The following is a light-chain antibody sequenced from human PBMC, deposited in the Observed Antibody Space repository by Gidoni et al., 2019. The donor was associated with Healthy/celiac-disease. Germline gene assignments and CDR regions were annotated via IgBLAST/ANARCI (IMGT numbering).Light chain of an antibody. Sequence: AIQMTQSPTSLSASVGDRVTTTCPASQGIRNDLGWYQQKPGKAPKLLIYAASSLQSGVPSRFSGSGSGTDFTLTISSLQPEDFATYYCLQDYNYPRTFGQGTKVEIK. J-gene: IGKJ1*01. CDR2: AAS. V-gene: IGKV1-6*01. CDR3: LQDYNYPRT. CDR1: QGIRND.